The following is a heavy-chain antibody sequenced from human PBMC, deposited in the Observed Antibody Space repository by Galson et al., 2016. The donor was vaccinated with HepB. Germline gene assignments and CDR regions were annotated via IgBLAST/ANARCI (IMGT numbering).Heavy chain of an antibody. Sequence: SLRLSCAASGFTFTTHGMHWVRQAPGKGLEWVAVISYDGSNKYYADSVKGRFTISRDNSKNTLYLQMNSLRADDMAVYYCAKGPTSYFYGMDVGGQGTTGTVPS. CDR1: GFTFTTHG. CDR3: AKGPTSYFYGMDV. J-gene: IGHJ6*02. CDR2: ISYDGSNK. V-gene: IGHV3-30*18.